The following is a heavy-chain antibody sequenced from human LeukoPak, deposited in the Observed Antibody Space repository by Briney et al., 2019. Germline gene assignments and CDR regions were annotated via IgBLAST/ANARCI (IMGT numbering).Heavy chain of an antibody. D-gene: IGHD6-13*01. V-gene: IGHV4-59*01. CDR1: GFTFSSYG. CDR3: ARVQQLFLYYYYYYYMDV. Sequence: GSLRLSCAASGFTFSSYGMSWIRQPPGKGLEWIGYIYYSGSTNYNPPLKSRVTISVDTSKNQFSLKLSSVTAADTAVYYCARVQQLFLYYYYYYYMDVWGKGTTVTVSS. CDR2: IYYSGST. J-gene: IGHJ6*03.